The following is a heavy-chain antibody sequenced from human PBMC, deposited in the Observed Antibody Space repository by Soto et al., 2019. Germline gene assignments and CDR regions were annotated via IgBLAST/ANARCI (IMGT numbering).Heavy chain of an antibody. V-gene: IGHV4-39*01. J-gene: IGHJ5*02. Sequence: PSETLSLTCTVSGGSISSSSYYWGWIRQPPXKGLEWIGSIYYSGSTYYNPSLKSRVTISVDTSKNQFSLKLSSVTAADTAVYYCARHRFNEWELLRDLYNRFDPWGQGTLVTVSS. CDR2: IYYSGST. D-gene: IGHD1-26*01. CDR1: GGSISSSSYY. CDR3: ARHRFNEWELLRDLYNRFDP.